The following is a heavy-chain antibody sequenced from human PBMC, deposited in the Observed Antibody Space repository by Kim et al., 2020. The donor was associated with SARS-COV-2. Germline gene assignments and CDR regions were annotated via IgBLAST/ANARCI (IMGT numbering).Heavy chain of an antibody. Sequence: GGSLRLSCAASGFTFSTYALTWVRQAPGKGLEWVSSIGVDGHSTFYADSVKGRFTISRDNAKSMVYLQMNNLGAEDTAFYYCANDHAHLPRSGPTGGANFVDYWGQGALVTVSS. D-gene: IGHD2-15*01. CDR1: GFTFSTYA. V-gene: IGHV3-23*01. CDR2: IGVDGHST. J-gene: IGHJ4*02. CDR3: ANDHAHLPRSGPTGGANFVDY.